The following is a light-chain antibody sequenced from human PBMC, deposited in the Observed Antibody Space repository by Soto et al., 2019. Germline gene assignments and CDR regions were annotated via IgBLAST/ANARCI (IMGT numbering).Light chain of an antibody. J-gene: IGKJ5*01. Sequence: DIQLTHSPSFLSSSVGSRSTRTCLAIQDIRTSLAWYQQKPGKDKKVMIHAESTLQSGVTSRFSGSGSGTEFTLTIQSLQPEDFATYYCQPLVSYPITLGTGTRLEIK. V-gene: IGKV1-9*01. CDR3: QPLVSYPIT. CDR2: AES. CDR1: QDIRTS.